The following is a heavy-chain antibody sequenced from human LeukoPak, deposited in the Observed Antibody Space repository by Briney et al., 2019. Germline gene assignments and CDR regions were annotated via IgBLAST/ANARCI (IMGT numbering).Heavy chain of an antibody. V-gene: IGHV3-23*01. D-gene: IGHD6-13*01. CDR1: GFTFSSSA. CDR3: AKMQQQLEPSNYFDY. CDR2: ISTSGGTT. J-gene: IGHJ4*02. Sequence: GGSLRLSCAASGFTFSSSAMSWVRQAPGKGLEWVSAISTSGGTTYYADSVKGRFTISRDKSKNTLYLQMNSLRAEDTAVYYCAKMQQQLEPSNYFDYWGQGTLVTVSS.